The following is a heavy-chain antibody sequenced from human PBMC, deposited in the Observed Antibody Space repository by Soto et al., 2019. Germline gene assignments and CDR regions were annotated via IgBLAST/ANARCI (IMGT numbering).Heavy chain of an antibody. CDR1: GFNFSSYA. D-gene: IGHD1-26*01. CDR3: ARGRSGSRHFDY. Sequence: QVQLVESGGGVVQPGRSLRLSCAASGFNFSSYAMHWVRQAPRKGLEWVAVISYDGSNKYYADSVKGRFTISRDNSKNTLYLQMNSLRGEATAVYYCARGRSGSRHFDYWGQGTLVTVSS. V-gene: IGHV3-30-3*01. CDR2: ISYDGSNK. J-gene: IGHJ4*02.